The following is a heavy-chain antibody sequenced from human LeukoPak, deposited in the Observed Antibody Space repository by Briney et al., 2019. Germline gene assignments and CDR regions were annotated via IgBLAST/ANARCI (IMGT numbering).Heavy chain of an antibody. D-gene: IGHD3-22*01. Sequence: SETLSLTCAVSGGSILNDRFYLGWIRQPPGKGLEWIGNIHYTGSTYYNAALKGRVTISSDTSKNQFSPQVKAMTVADTAVYFCAKVGNNYDGSGVLLVAFDLWGQGTMVTVSS. V-gene: IGHV4-30-4*01. CDR1: GGSILNDRFY. J-gene: IGHJ3*01. CDR2: IHYTGST. CDR3: AKVGNNYDGSGVLLVAFDL.